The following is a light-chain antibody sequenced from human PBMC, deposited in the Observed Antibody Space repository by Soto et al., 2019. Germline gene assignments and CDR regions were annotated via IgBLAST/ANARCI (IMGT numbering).Light chain of an antibody. CDR2: EVT. CDR3: SSYAGTSNIAL. J-gene: IGLJ2*01. CDR1: STDVGASKY. Sequence: QSALTQPPSASGSPGQSVTISCTGTSTDVGASKYVSWYQQFPGKAPNLILYEVTKRPSGVPGRFSGSKSGNTASLTVSGLQAEDDAEYYCSSYAGTSNIALFGGGTKLTVL. V-gene: IGLV2-8*01.